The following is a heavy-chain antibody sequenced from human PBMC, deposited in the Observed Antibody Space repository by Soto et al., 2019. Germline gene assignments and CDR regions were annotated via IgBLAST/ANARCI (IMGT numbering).Heavy chain of an antibody. CDR1: GGSFSGYY. Sequence: SETLSLTCAVYGGSFSGYYWSWIRQPPGKGLEWIGEINHSGSTNYNPSLKSRVTISVDTSKNQFSLKLSSVTAADTAVYYCARGQGDCSSTSCYEDYYYYYGMDVWGQGTTVTVSS. V-gene: IGHV4-34*01. CDR3: ARGQGDCSSTSCYEDYYYYYGMDV. J-gene: IGHJ6*02. CDR2: INHSGST. D-gene: IGHD2-2*01.